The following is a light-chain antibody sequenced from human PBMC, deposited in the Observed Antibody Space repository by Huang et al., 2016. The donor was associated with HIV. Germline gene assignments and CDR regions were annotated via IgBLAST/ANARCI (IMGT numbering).Light chain of an antibody. CDR1: QGISNY. CDR3: QLYHKYPLT. V-gene: IGKV1-16*01. CDR2: AAS. J-gene: IGKJ3*01. Sequence: DLQMTQSPSSLSASVGDIVTITCRASQGISNYLAWFPQKPGKAPKSLIYAASSLLSEVPSRFSGSGSRTHFTLTISNLQPEDFATYYCQLYHKYPLTFGPGTKVDLK.